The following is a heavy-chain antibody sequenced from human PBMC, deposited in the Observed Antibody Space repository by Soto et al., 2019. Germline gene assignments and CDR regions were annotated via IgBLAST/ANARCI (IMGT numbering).Heavy chain of an antibody. V-gene: IGHV1-3*05. CDR1: GYNITSYA. CDR2: INAGNGNT. CDR3: GRSIGAVTALDY. D-gene: IGHD2-21*02. Sequence: QVQLVQSGAEEKKPGASVKASCKASGYNITSYAMHWLRQAPGQRREWMGWINAGNGNTKYSQKFQGRVTITRDTSASTAYRELSGLRSEDTDVYYCGRSIGAVTALDYWGQGTLVTVSS. J-gene: IGHJ4*02.